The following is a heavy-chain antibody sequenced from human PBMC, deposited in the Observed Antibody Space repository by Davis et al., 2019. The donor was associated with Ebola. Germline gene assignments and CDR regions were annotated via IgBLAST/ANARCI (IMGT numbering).Heavy chain of an antibody. CDR1: GFTFSSYG. CDR2: ISYDGSNK. Sequence: SLRLSCAASGFTFSSYGMHWVRQAPCKGLEWVAVISYDGSNKYYADSVKCRFTISRDNAKNSLYLQMNSLRAEDTAVYYCARDRYYTIDVWGQGTTVTVSS. J-gene: IGHJ6*02. CDR3: ARDRYYTIDV. V-gene: IGHV3-30*03. D-gene: IGHD3-10*01.